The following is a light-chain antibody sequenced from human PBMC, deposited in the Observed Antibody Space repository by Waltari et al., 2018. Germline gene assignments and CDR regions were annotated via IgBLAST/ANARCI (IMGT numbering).Light chain of an antibody. J-gene: IGKJ2*01. CDR3: QHFFNYPYT. Sequence: DIQMTQSPSTLSASVGDRVTIAYRASQSVSDWLVWYQQKPGEAPKVLIYKVSSLENGVPPRFSGSGFGTEFNLTITSLQPDDFATYYCQHFFNYPYTFGQGTKLE. V-gene: IGKV1-5*03. CDR2: KVS. CDR1: QSVSDW.